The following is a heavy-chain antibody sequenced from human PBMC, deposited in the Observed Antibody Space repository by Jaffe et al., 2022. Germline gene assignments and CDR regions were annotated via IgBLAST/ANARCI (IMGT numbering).Heavy chain of an antibody. Sequence: QVQLQESGPGLVKPSQTLSLTCTVSGGSISSGSYYWSWIRQPAGKGLEWIGRIYTSGSTNYNPSLKSRVTISVDTSKNQFSLKLSSVTAADTAVYYCARDVDTDDWYFDYWGQGTLVTVSS. CDR1: GGSISSGSYY. CDR2: IYTSGST. J-gene: IGHJ4*02. V-gene: IGHV4-61*02. CDR3: ARDVDTDDWYFDY. D-gene: IGHD5-18*01.